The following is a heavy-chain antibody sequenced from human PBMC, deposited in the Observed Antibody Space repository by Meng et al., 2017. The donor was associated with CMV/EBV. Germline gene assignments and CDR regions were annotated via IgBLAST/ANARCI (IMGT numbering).Heavy chain of an antibody. D-gene: IGHD3-22*01. V-gene: IGHV4-61*02. CDR2: IYTGGST. CDR3: AREVVVITPYNWFDP. CDR1: GGSISRGSYY. J-gene: IGHJ5*02. Sequence: SGRGRARPSHSLSLPCTVPGGSISRGSYYGSWIRQHAGKGLEWIGRIYTGGSTNYNPSLKSRVTISVDTSKNQFSLKLSSVTAADTAVYYCAREVVVITPYNWFDPWGQGTLVTVSS.